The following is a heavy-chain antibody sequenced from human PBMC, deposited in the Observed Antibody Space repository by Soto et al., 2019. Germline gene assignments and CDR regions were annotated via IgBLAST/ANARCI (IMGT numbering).Heavy chain of an antibody. CDR3: ARGLRSVLDY. CDR2: ISSDEKIK. Sequence: PGGSLRLSCVACGFIFSNFGMHWVRQAPGKGLEWVAVISSDEKIKQYADSVRGRFAISRDNSKNTLYLQMASLRAEDTAIYYCARGLRSVLDYWGQGTLVTVSS. D-gene: IGHD6-6*01. J-gene: IGHJ4*02. CDR1: GFIFSNFG. V-gene: IGHV3-33*01.